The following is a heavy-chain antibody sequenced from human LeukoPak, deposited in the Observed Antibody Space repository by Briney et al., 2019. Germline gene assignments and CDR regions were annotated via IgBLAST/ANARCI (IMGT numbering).Heavy chain of an antibody. J-gene: IGHJ4*02. D-gene: IGHD3-3*01. CDR2: ISSSSSYI. CDR3: ARGITIFGVVTRPYYFDY. Sequence: GGSLRLSCAASGFTFSSYSMNWVRQAPGKGLEWVSSISSSSSYIYYADSVKGRFTISRDNAKNSLYLQMNSLRAEDTAVYYCARGITIFGVVTRPYYFDYWGQGTLVTVSS. V-gene: IGHV3-21*01. CDR1: GFTFSSYS.